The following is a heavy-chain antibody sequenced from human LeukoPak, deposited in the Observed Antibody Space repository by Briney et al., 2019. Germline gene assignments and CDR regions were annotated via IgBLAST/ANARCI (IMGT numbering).Heavy chain of an antibody. Sequence: ASVKVSCKASGYTFSTYGISWVRQAPGQGLEWMGWISAYNGNRNYAQKFRGRVTMTTDTSATTAFMEVRSLRSDDTAVYYCARGPGTVVTRGDYWGQGTLVTVSS. CDR1: GYTFSTYG. J-gene: IGHJ4*02. V-gene: IGHV1-18*01. CDR2: ISAYNGNR. D-gene: IGHD2-21*02. CDR3: ARGPGTVVTRGDY.